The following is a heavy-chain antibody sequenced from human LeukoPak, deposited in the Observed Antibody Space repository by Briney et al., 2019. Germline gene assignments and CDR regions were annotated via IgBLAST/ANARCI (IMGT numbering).Heavy chain of an antibody. J-gene: IGHJ4*02. D-gene: IGHD1-26*01. CDR2: IIPIFGTA. CDR3: ATVGGSGSYIPLDY. CDR1: GGTFSSYA. V-gene: IGHV1-69*06. Sequence: SVKVSCTASGGTFSSYAISWVRQAPGQGLEWMGGIIPIFGTANYAQKFQGRVTMTEDTSTDTAYMELSSLRSEDTAVYYCATVGGSGSYIPLDYWGQGTLVTVSS.